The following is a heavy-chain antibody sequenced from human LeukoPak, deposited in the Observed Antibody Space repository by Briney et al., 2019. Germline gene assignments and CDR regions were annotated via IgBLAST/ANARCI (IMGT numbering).Heavy chain of an antibody. J-gene: IGHJ4*02. D-gene: IGHD5-18*01. CDR1: GFTFSSYA. V-gene: IGHV3-23*01. Sequence: GGSLRLSCAASGFTFSSYAVSWVRQAPGKGLEWVSSISGSGGSTYYADSVKGRFTISRDNSKNTLYLQMNSLRAEDTAVYYCAKTRSGYSYASFDYWGQGTLVTVS. CDR3: AKTRSGYSYASFDY. CDR2: ISGSGGST.